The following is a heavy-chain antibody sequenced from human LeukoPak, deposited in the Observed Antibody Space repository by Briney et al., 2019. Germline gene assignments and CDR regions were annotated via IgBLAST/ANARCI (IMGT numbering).Heavy chain of an antibody. Sequence: NPSETLSLTCSVSGGSIDSYYWTWLLQSPGRGLEWIGYIYYAGSTNYSPSLKSRVSISVDTSNNQFSLQLRPVTAADTAIYYCARGRARDGSFPWFDSWGQGTLVTVSS. J-gene: IGHJ5*01. V-gene: IGHV4-59*01. CDR1: GGSIDSYY. CDR2: IYYAGST. D-gene: IGHD5-24*01. CDR3: ARGRARDGSFPWFDS.